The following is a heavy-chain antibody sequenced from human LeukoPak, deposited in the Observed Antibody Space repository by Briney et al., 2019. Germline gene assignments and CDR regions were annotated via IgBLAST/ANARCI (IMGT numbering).Heavy chain of an antibody. CDR3: ARVLSLGRGGTPGGLDP. CDR1: GGSISSGGYY. V-gene: IGHV4-31*03. D-gene: IGHD2-15*01. Sequence: PSQTLSLTCTVSGGSISSGGYYWSWNRQHPGKGLEWIGYIYYSGSTYYNPSLKSRVTISVDTSKNQFSLKLSSVTAADTAVYYCARVLSLGRGGTPGGLDPWGQGTLVTVYS. J-gene: IGHJ5*02. CDR2: IYYSGST.